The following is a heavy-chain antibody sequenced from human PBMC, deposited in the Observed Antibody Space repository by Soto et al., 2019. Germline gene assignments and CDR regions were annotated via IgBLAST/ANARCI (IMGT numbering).Heavy chain of an antibody. Sequence: ASVQVSCKASGYTFVNFDISWVRQAAGQGLEGLGWMNPGSGKTGYASKFQGRVAMTRDASTGTSHLELSSLTSDDTAVYYCARMASAGTLNWFDPWGQGTLVTVSS. D-gene: IGHD6-13*01. CDR2: MNPGSGKT. V-gene: IGHV1-8*02. CDR1: GYTFVNFD. CDR3: ARMASAGTLNWFDP. J-gene: IGHJ5*02.